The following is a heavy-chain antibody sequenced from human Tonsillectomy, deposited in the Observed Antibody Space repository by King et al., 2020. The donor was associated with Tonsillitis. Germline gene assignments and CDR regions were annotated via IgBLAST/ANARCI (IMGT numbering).Heavy chain of an antibody. V-gene: IGHV3-23*04. CDR3: AKGGDCSSTSCYKGGMGV. J-gene: IGHJ6*02. CDR2: ISGSGGST. Sequence: VQLVESGGGLVQPGGSLRLSCAASGFTFSSYTMSWVRQAPGKGLEWVSAISGSGGSTYYADSVKGRFTISRDNSKNTLYLQMNSLRAEDTAVYYCAKGGDCSSTSCYKGGMGVWGQGTTVTVSS. D-gene: IGHD2-2*02. CDR1: GFTFSSYT.